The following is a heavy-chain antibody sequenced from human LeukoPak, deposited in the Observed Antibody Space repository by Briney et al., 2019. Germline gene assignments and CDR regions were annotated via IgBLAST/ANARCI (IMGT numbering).Heavy chain of an antibody. CDR2: IKQDASDK. D-gene: IGHD2-21*01. V-gene: IGHV3-7*01. Sequence: AGGSLRLSCAASGFTFSGYWMTWVRQAPGKGLEWVANIKQDASDKYYVDVVKGRFTISRDNAKNSLYLQMNSLRVEDTAMYYCARGPAVGDTLGYWGQGTLVTVSS. CDR3: ARGPAVGDTLGY. J-gene: IGHJ4*02. CDR1: GFTFSGYW.